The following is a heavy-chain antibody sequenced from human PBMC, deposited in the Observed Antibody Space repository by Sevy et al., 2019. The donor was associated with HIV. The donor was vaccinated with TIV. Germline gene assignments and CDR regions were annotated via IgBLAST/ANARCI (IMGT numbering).Heavy chain of an antibody. J-gene: IGHJ6*02. CDR2: ISYDGSNK. D-gene: IGHD6-6*01. V-gene: IGHV3-30-3*01. Sequence: GGSLRLSCAASGFTFSSYAMHWVRQAPGKGLEWVAVISYDGSNKYYADSVKGRFTISRDNSKNTLYLQMNSLRAEDTAVYYCARGGIIAARPDGGDYYYYGIDVWGQGTTVTVSS. CDR3: ARGGIIAARPDGGDYYYYGIDV. CDR1: GFTFSSYA.